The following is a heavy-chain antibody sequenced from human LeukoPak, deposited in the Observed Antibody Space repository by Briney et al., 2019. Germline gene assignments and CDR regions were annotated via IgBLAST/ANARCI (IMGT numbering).Heavy chain of an antibody. CDR3: ARGSSMGRNWFDP. D-gene: IGHD3-10*01. CDR2: ISYDGSNK. CDR1: GFTFSSYA. J-gene: IGHJ5*02. Sequence: GRSLRLSCAASGFTFSSYAMHWVRRAPGKGLEWVAVISYDGSNKYYADSVKGRFTISRDNSKNTLYLQMNSLRAEDTAVYYCARGSSMGRNWFDPWAREPWSPSPQ. V-gene: IGHV3-30-3*01.